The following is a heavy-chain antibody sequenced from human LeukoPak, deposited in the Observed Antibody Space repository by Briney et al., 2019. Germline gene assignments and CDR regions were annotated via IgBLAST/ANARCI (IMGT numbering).Heavy chain of an antibody. CDR3: AWGVGASSSCFFDC. CDR1: GFTFSSYA. Sequence: PGGSLRLSCAASGFTFSSYAMSWVRQAPGRGLQWVSAISASGQTTYYADSVKGRFTISRDNSRNTLYLQMNSLRAEDTAIYYCAWGVGASSSCFFDCWGQGTLVTVSS. CDR2: ISASGQTT. V-gene: IGHV3-23*01. J-gene: IGHJ4*02. D-gene: IGHD1-26*01.